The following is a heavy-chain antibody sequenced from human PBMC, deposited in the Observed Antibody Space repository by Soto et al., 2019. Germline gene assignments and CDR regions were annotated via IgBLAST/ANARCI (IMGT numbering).Heavy chain of an antibody. V-gene: IGHV1-8*01. Sequence: QVQLVQSGAAVKKPGASVKVSCKASGYTFTSYDINWVRQATGQGLEWMGWMNPNSGNTGYAQQFQGRVTMTRNTSISTAYMELSSLRSEDTAVYYCASTASRDGYAVFWGQGTLVTVSS. J-gene: IGHJ4*02. D-gene: IGHD5-12*01. CDR1: GYTFTSYD. CDR2: MNPNSGNT. CDR3: ASTASRDGYAVF.